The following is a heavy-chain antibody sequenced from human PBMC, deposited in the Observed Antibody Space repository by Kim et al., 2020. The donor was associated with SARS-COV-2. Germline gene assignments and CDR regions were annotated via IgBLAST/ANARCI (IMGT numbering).Heavy chain of an antibody. CDR3: AKGLAPYSSSWNWFDP. J-gene: IGHJ5*02. Sequence: SVQGRFTISRDNSKNTLYLQMKSLRTEDTAVYYCAKGLAPYSSSWNWFDPWGQGTLVTVSS. D-gene: IGHD6-13*01. V-gene: IGHV3-30*02.